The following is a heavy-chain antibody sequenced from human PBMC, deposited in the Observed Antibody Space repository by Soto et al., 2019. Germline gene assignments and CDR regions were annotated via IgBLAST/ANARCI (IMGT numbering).Heavy chain of an antibody. J-gene: IGHJ4*02. D-gene: IGHD6-13*01. CDR3: ARGARYNSSWYN. CDR2: INHRGDT. Sequence: PSETLSLTCAVYGGSSSNYYWSWIRQPPGKGLEWIGEINHRGDTNYNPSLKSRVNLSVDTSKNQLSLKVSSVTAADTALYYCARGARYNSSWYNWGQGTLVTVSS. CDR1: GGSSSNYY. V-gene: IGHV4-34*01.